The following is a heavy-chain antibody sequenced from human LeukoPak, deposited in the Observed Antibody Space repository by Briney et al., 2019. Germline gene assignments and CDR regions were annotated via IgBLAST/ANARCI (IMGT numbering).Heavy chain of an antibody. V-gene: IGHV4-59*01. D-gene: IGHD5-18*01. J-gene: IGHJ4*02. Sequence: KPSETPSPSCTDSGGFISRYQRCWIRQPPGKGLEWVGDIYYSGSTNYNPSLKSRVTISVDTSKNQFSLKLSSVTAADTAVYYCARGNGSVLQLWVFDYRGQGTLVTVSS. CDR2: IYYSGST. CDR1: GGFISRYQ. CDR3: ARGNGSVLQLWVFDY.